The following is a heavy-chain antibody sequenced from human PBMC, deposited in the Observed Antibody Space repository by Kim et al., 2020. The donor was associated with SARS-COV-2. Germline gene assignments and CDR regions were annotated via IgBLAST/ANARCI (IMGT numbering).Heavy chain of an antibody. CDR2: ISWDGGST. V-gene: IGHV3-43*01. Sequence: GGSLRLSCAASGFTFDDYTIHWVRQAPGKGLEWVSLISWDGGSTYYADSVKGRFTISRDNSKNSLYLQMNSLRTEDTAFYYCAKVSVWQSSYWYQFESWGQGTLVTVSS. D-gene: IGHD6-13*01. CDR1: GFTFDDYT. J-gene: IGHJ4*02. CDR3: AKVSVWQSSYWYQFES.